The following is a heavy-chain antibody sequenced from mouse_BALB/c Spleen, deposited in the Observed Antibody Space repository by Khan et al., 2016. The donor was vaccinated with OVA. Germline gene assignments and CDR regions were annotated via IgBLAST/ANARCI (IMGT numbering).Heavy chain of an antibody. CDR1: GFSLTSYG. V-gene: IGHV2-3*01. Sequence: QVQLKQSGPGLVAPSQSLSITCTVSGFSLTSYGVGWVRQHPGKGLEWLGVILGDGNTNYHSALISRLCIIMYNSKSHVFLTLHNLQTDDTATYYGALYYYGGAGFAYWGQGTLVTVSA. CDR3: ALYYYGGAGFAY. J-gene: IGHJ3*01. D-gene: IGHD1-1*01. CDR2: ILGDGNT.